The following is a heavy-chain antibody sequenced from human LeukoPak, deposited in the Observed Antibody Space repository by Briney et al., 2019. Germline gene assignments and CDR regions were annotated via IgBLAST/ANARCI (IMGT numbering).Heavy chain of an antibody. CDR3: ARELEDTAMVTPDY. Sequence: GGSLRLSCAASGFTVSSSYMSWARQAPGKGLEWVSVIYRTGSTHYADSVKGRFTISRDNSKNTLYLQMNSLRAEDTAVYYCARELEDTAMVTPDYWGQGTLVTVSS. J-gene: IGHJ4*02. CDR2: IYRTGST. CDR1: GFTVSSSY. V-gene: IGHV3-53*01. D-gene: IGHD5-18*01.